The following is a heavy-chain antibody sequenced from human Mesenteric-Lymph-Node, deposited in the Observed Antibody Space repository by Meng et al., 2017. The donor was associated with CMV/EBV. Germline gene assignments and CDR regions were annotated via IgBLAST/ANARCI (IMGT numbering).Heavy chain of an antibody. CDR3: ARDLSYYGSGSPSDY. Sequence: SGGTFSNYPISWVRQVPGQGLEWMGGIITIFGAPNYAQEFQGRVTITADKFTSTAYMELSSLRSEDTAVYYCARDLSYYGSGSPSDYWGQGTLVTVSS. V-gene: IGHV1-69*06. D-gene: IGHD3-10*01. J-gene: IGHJ4*02. CDR2: IITIFGAP. CDR1: GGTFSNYP.